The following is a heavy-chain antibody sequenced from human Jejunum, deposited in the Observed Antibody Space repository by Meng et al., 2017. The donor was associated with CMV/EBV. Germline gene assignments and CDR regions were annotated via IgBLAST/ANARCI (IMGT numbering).Heavy chain of an antibody. CDR2: VIPIFNTP. J-gene: IGHJ4*02. CDR3: ARGIDMITYGRVQY. V-gene: IGHV1-69*05. Sequence: ASGATFSTNDISWLRQAPGQGLGWVGGVIPIFNTPKCAQKFQGRVTITTDDSTSTDYMEVSSLRSDDTAVYYCARGIDMITYGRVQYWGQGTLVTVSS. D-gene: IGHD3-16*01. CDR1: GATFSTND.